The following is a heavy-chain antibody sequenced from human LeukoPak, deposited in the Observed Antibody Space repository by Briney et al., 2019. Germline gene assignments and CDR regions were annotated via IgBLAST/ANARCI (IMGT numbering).Heavy chain of an antibody. V-gene: IGHV4-61*02. Sequence: SQTLSLTCTVSGGSISSGSYYWSWIRQPAGKGLEWIGPINPSGTTNYSPSLKGRVTISVDTSKNQFSLKPSSETAADTDVYDCARGSSGSYNYWGQGTLVTVSS. CDR3: ARGSSGSYNY. CDR2: INPSGTT. J-gene: IGHJ4*02. D-gene: IGHD1-26*01. CDR1: GGSISSGSYY.